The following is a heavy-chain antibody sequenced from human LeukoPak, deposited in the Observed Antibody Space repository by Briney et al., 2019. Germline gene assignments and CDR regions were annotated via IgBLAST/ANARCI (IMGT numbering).Heavy chain of an antibody. CDR3: ARLYCSSTSCIQPFDY. D-gene: IGHD2-2*01. CDR1: GYSFTSYW. Sequence: GESLKISCKGSGYSFTSYWIGWVRQMPGKGLEWMGIIYPGDSDTRYSPSFQGQVTISADKSISTAYLQWSSLKASDTAMYHCARLYCSSTSCIQPFDYWGQGTLVTVSS. J-gene: IGHJ4*02. V-gene: IGHV5-51*01. CDR2: IYPGDSDT.